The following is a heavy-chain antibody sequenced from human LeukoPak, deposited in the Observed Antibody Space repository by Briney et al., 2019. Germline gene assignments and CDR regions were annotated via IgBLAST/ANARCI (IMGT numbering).Heavy chain of an antibody. CDR1: GYTFSNYA. D-gene: IGHD2-2*01. Sequence: GASVKVSCKASGYTFSNYAIHWMRQAPGQRLEWMGWINAGNGNIKYSQKFQGRVTITRDTSASTAYMELSSLRSEDTAVYYCARVPAAIYYYGMDVWGQGTTVTVSS. J-gene: IGHJ6*02. V-gene: IGHV1-3*01. CDR2: INAGNGNI. CDR3: ARVPAAIYYYGMDV.